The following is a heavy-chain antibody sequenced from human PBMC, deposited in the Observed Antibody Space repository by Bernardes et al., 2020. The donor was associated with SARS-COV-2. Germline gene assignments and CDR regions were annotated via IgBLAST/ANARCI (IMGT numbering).Heavy chain of an antibody. V-gene: IGHV4-39*07. D-gene: IGHD3-16*01. CDR2: IHYSGIT. CDR1: GDSISSNRYY. CDR3: ARDAIYDSNSYDV. J-gene: IGHJ3*01. Sequence: SETLSLTSTVSGDSISSNRYYWGWIRQPPGKAPEWIGNIHYSGITYYSSSLKSRLTISIDTSKNQFSLNLRSVTAADAAMYYCARDAIYDSNSYDVWGQGTLVTVSS.